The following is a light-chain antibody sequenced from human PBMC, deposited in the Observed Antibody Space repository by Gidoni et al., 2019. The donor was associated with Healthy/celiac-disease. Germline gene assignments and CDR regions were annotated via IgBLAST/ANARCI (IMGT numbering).Light chain of an antibody. J-gene: IGLJ1*01. CDR1: SSDVGGYNY. CDR3: SSYTSSSTDNYV. V-gene: IGLV2-14*01. CDR2: DVR. Sequence: QSALTQPASVSGSPGPSITISCTGTSSDVGGYNYVSWYQQHPGKAPKLMIYDVRNRPSGVSNRFSGSKSGNTASLTISGLQAEDEADYYCSSYTSSSTDNYVVGTGTKVTVL.